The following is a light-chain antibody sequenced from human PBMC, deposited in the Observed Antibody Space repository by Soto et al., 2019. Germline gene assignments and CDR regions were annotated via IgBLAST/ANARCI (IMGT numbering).Light chain of an antibody. CDR3: QQYGSSIT. Sequence: EIVLTQSPGTLSLSPGERATLSCRASQSVSSSYLAWYQQKPGQAPRLLIYGASSRATGIPDRFSGSGSGTDFTLTISRLEPEDVAVSYCQQYGSSITFGQGTRLEIK. J-gene: IGKJ5*01. V-gene: IGKV3-20*01. CDR2: GAS. CDR1: QSVSSSY.